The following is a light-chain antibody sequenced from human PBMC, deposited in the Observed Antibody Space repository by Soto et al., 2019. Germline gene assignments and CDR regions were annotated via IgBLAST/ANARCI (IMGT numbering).Light chain of an antibody. CDR3: QSYDSTNQV. CDR1: SGSIASDY. Sequence: NFMLTQPHSVSESPGKTVIISCTRSSGSIASDYVQWYQQRPGSAPTTVIYKDDQRPSGVPDRFSGSIDSSSNSASLTISGLKTEDEADYYCQSYDSTNQVFGGGTKLTVL. CDR2: KDD. J-gene: IGLJ3*02. V-gene: IGLV6-57*04.